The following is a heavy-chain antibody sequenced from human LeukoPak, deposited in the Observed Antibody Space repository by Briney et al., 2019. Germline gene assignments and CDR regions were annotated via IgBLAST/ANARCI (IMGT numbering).Heavy chain of an antibody. CDR3: ARDTGTYYYGSGTHDAFDI. CDR2: IFYSGST. D-gene: IGHD3-10*01. J-gene: IGHJ3*02. V-gene: IGHV4-39*07. Sequence: SETLSLTCTVSGGSISNSDYYWGWIRQPPGKGLECIGSIFYSGSTYYNPSLKSRVTISVDTSRNQFSLKLSSVTAADTAVYYCARDTGTYYYGSGTHDAFDIWGQGTMVTVSS. CDR1: GGSISNSDYY.